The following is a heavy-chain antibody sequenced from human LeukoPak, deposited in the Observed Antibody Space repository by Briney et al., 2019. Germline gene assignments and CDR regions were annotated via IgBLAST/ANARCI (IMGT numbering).Heavy chain of an antibody. D-gene: IGHD6-19*01. CDR1: GGSISSGGYS. CDR3: ARDRRVYTVAGPWYFDL. Sequence: SETLSLTCAVSGGSISSGGYSWSWIRQPPGKGLEWIGYIYYSGSTNYNPSLKSRVTISVDTSKNQFSLKLSSVTAADTAVYYCARDRRVYTVAGPWYFDLWGRGTLVTVSS. CDR2: IYYSGST. V-gene: IGHV4-61*08. J-gene: IGHJ2*01.